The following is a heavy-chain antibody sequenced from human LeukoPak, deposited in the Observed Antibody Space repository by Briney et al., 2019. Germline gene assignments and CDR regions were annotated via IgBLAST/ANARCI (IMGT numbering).Heavy chain of an antibody. J-gene: IGHJ6*03. Sequence: GGSLRLSCAASGFTVSSNQMSWVRQAPGKGLEWVSVIYSGGSTYYADSVRGRFTISRDNSKNTLYLQMNSLRAEDTAVYYCAREGYSYGSPLDYYYMDVWGKGTTVTVSS. CDR1: GFTVSSNQ. CDR2: IYSGGST. D-gene: IGHD5-18*01. CDR3: AREGYSYGSPLDYYYMDV. V-gene: IGHV3-66*02.